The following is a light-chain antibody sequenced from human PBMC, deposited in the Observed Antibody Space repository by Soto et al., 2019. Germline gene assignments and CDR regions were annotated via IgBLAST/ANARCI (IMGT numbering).Light chain of an antibody. CDR2: DAS. CDR1: QSVGSN. J-gene: IGKJ4*01. Sequence: EIVMTQSPATLSVSPGERVTLSCRASQSVGSNLAWYQQKPGQAPRVLIYDASTRATVIPPRFSGSGSGTEFTLTISSLQSEDFAIYYWQQYDDWPLTFGGGTKVEIK. V-gene: IGKV3D-15*01. CDR3: QQYDDWPLT.